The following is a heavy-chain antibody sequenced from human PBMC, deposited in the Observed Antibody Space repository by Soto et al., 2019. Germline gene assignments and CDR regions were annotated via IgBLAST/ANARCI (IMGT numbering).Heavy chain of an antibody. J-gene: IGHJ4*02. CDR3: TSEGEILRVDY. D-gene: IGHD1-26*01. Sequence: EVQLVESGGGLVQPGGSLKLSCAASGFTFSGSAMHWVRQASGKGLEWVGRIRSKANSYATAYAASVKGRFTISRDDSKNTAYLQMNSLKTEDTAVYYCTSEGEILRVDYWGQGTLVTVSS. V-gene: IGHV3-73*02. CDR1: GFTFSGSA. CDR2: IRSKANSYAT.